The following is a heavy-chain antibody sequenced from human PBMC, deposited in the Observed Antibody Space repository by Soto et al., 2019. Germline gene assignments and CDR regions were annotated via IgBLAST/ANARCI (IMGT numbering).Heavy chain of an antibody. D-gene: IGHD5-18*01. Sequence: SVKVSCKXSGGTFSSYAISWVRQAPGQGLEWMGGIIPIFGTANYAQKFQGRVTITADESTSTAYMELSSLRSEDTAVYYCARGFPGYSYGHDYWGQGTLVTVSS. CDR3: ARGFPGYSYGHDY. CDR2: IIPIFGTA. V-gene: IGHV1-69*13. J-gene: IGHJ4*02. CDR1: GGTFSSYA.